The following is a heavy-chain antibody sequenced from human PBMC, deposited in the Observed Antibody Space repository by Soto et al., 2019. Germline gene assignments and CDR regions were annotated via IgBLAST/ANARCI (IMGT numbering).Heavy chain of an antibody. CDR2: VYWNDDA. Sequence: QITLKGSGPTLVKPTQTLTLTCTLSGISLSTSGVGLGWIHQTPGKALEWLALVYWNDDAHYSPSLRSRLTITKDTSKNQAVLTMTNMDPVDTATYYCARGLASLPVFAFDIWGQGTVVTVSS. J-gene: IGHJ3*02. CDR1: GISLSTSGVG. V-gene: IGHV2-5*01. CDR3: ARGLASLPVFAFDI.